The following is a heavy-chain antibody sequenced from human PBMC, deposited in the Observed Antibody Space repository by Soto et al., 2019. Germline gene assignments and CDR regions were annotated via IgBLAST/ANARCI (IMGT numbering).Heavy chain of an antibody. CDR2: TSYDGSNN. CDR3: ARWGTTGGLDV. V-gene: IGHV3-33*05. CDR1: GFTFRSYV. D-gene: IGHD3-16*01. J-gene: IGHJ4*02. Sequence: QVQLVESGGGVVQPGTSLRLSCVGSGFTFRSYVIHWVRQAPGKGLEWVALTSYDGSNNFYGDSVKGRFTISRDNSRNTVELNMDSLILEDTALYYCARWGTTGGLDVWGQGTLVSVSS.